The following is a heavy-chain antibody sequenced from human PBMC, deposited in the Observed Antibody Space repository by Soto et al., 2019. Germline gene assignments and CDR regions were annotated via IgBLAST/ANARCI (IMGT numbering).Heavy chain of an antibody. CDR3: ASNWNEHYYYYYGMDV. Sequence: GXSVKVSCTASGGPFISYAIIWVRQAPGQGLEWMGGIIPIFGTANYAQKFQGRVTITADESTSTAYMELSSLRSEDTAVYYCASNWNEHYYYYYGMDVWGQGTTVTVSS. D-gene: IGHD1-1*01. J-gene: IGHJ6*02. CDR1: GGPFISYA. CDR2: IIPIFGTA. V-gene: IGHV1-69*13.